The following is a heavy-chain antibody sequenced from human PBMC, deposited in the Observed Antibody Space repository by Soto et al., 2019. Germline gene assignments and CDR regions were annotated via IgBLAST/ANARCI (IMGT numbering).Heavy chain of an antibody. Sequence: QSGGSLRLSCAASGFTFSSYAMHWVRQAPGKGLEWVAVISYDGSNKYYADSVKGRFTISRDNSKNTLYLQMNSLRAEDTAVYYCARAGYFDWLSGFDPWGQGTLVTVSS. V-gene: IGHV3-30-3*01. CDR3: ARAGYFDWLSGFDP. J-gene: IGHJ5*02. D-gene: IGHD3-9*01. CDR2: ISYDGSNK. CDR1: GFTFSSYA.